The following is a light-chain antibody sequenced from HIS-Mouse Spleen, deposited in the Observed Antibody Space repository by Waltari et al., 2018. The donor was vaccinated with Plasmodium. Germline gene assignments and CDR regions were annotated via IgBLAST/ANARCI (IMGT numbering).Light chain of an antibody. CDR2: GAS. CDR1: QSFSSN. Sequence: ELVMTQSPSTLSVSPGERATLSCRPSQSFSSNLAWYQQKPGQAPRLLIYGASTRATGIPARFSGSGSGTEFTLTISSLQSEDFAVYYCQQYNNWSFTFGPGTKVDIK. CDR3: QQYNNWSFT. J-gene: IGKJ3*01. V-gene: IGKV3-15*01.